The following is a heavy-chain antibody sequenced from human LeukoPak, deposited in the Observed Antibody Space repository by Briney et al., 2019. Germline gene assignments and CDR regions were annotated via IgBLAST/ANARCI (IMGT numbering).Heavy chain of an antibody. D-gene: IGHD3-3*01. CDR1: GFTVSSNY. V-gene: IGHV3-53*01. CDR3: ARGHRSNYDFWSGYYRWGDDAFDI. J-gene: IGHJ3*02. Sequence: GGSLRLSCAASGFTVSSNYMSWVRQAPGKGLEWVSVIYSDGSTYYADSVKGRFTISRDNSKNTLYLQMNSPRAEDTAVYYCARGHRSNYDFWSGYYRWGDDAFDIWGQGTMVTVSS. CDR2: IYSDGST.